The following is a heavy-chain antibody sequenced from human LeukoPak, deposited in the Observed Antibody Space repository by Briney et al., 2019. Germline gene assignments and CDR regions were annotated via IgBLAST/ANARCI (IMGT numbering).Heavy chain of an antibody. V-gene: IGHV1-8*02. Sequence: ASVKVSCKASGYTFTSYAMHWVRQAPGQRLEWMGWMNPNSGNTGYAQKFQGRVTMTRNTSISTAYMELSSLRSEDTAVYYCARGSLRYFDWLRWGQGTLVTVSS. CDR1: GYTFTSYA. CDR2: MNPNSGNT. CDR3: ARGSLRYFDWLR. D-gene: IGHD3-9*01. J-gene: IGHJ4*02.